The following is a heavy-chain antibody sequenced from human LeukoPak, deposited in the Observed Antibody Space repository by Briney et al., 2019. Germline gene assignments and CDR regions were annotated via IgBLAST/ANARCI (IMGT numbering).Heavy chain of an antibody. D-gene: IGHD5-18*01. CDR1: GGSISSGGYY. J-gene: IGHJ4*02. Sequence: PSETLSLTCTVSGGSISSGGYYWSWIRQHSGKGLEWIGYIYYSGSTYYNPSLKSRVTISVDTSKNQFSLKLSSVTAADTAVYYCARMGRSYGLTLWGQGTLVTVSS. CDR2: IYYSGST. CDR3: ARMGRSYGLTL. V-gene: IGHV4-31*03.